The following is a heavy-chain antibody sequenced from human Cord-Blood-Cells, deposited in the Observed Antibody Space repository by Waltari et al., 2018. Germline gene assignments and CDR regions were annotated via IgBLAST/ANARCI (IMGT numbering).Heavy chain of an antibody. CDR3: ARDIAAADPVDDY. CDR1: VFPVSSNY. D-gene: IGHD6-13*01. V-gene: IGHV3-53*01. Sequence: EVQLVASGGGLIQPGGSLRLSCAASVFPVSSNYMSWVRQAPGKGLEWVSVIYSGGSTYYADSVKGRFTISRDNSKNTLYLQMNSLRAEDTAVYYCARDIAAADPVDDYWGQGTLVTVSS. J-gene: IGHJ4*02. CDR2: IYSGGST.